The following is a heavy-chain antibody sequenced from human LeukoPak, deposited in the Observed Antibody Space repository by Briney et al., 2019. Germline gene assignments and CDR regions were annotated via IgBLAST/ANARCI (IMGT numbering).Heavy chain of an antibody. CDR3: AMSKYCSGGSCYSFYFDY. CDR2: ISSNGGST. J-gene: IGHJ4*02. Sequence: PGGSLRLSCAASGFTFSSYAMHWVRQAPGKGLEYVSAISSNGGSTYYANSVKGRFTISRDNSKNTLYLQMGSLRAEDMAVYYCAMSKYCSGGSCYSFYFDYLGQGTLVTVSS. D-gene: IGHD2-15*01. V-gene: IGHV3-64*01. CDR1: GFTFSSYA.